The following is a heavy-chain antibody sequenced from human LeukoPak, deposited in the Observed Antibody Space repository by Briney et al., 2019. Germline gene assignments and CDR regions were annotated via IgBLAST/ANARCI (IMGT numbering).Heavy chain of an antibody. CDR3: AKTPLRRVAGARPRNYFDS. V-gene: IGHV3-23*01. CDR2: ISGSGGST. J-gene: IGHJ4*02. D-gene: IGHD6-19*01. CDR1: GFTLSSYA. Sequence: GGSPILSCAASGFTLSSYAMGWVRQAPGEGLGCVSSISGSGGSTYYADSVKGRFPISRDNSKNPLYLQMNSRRAEDTAVFYCAKTPLRRVAGARPRNYFDSWGQGTLVTVSS.